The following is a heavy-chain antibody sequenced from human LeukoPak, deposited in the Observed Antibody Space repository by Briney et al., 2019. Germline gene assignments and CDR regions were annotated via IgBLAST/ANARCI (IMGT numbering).Heavy chain of an antibody. CDR2: INPNSGGT. Sequence: PSVKVSCKASGFTFTGYYMHWVQQAPGQGLEWIGWINPNSGGTNYAQKFQGRVTMTRDTSISTAYMELSRLRSDDTAVYYCARDVSIAVAASDYWGQGTLVTVSS. V-gene: IGHV1-2*02. J-gene: IGHJ4*02. CDR1: GFTFTGYY. CDR3: ARDVSIAVAASDY. D-gene: IGHD6-19*01.